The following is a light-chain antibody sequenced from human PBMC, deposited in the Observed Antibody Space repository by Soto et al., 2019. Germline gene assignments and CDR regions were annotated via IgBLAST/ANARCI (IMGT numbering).Light chain of an antibody. Sequence: EIVLTQSPGTLSLSPGERATLSCRASQSVSSSYLAWYQQKPGQAPRLLIYDASSRATGIPDRFSGSGSGTDFTLTIRRLEPEDFAVYYCQQYGSSTGYTFGQGTKLEIK. V-gene: IGKV3-20*01. CDR3: QQYGSSTGYT. CDR1: QSVSSSY. CDR2: DAS. J-gene: IGKJ2*01.